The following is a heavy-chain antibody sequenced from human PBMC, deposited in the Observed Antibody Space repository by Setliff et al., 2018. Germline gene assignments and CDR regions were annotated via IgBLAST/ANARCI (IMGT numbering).Heavy chain of an antibody. J-gene: IGHJ6*03. CDR1: GGTFSSYV. CDR2: IIPMFGT. V-gene: IGHV1-69*13. D-gene: IGHD7-27*01. Sequence: SVKVSCKASGGTFSSYVISWVREAPGQGLEWMGGIIPMFGTNYAQKFQGRVTITADESTSTAYMELRSLRSDDTAVYYCARDPSLTGILNYYYYYYMDVWGKGTTVT. CDR3: ARDPSLTGILNYYYYYYMDV.